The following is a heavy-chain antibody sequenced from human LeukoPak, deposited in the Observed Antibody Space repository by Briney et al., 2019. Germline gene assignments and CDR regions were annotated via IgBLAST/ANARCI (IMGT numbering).Heavy chain of an antibody. Sequence: PGGSLRLSCAASGFTFSSYDMHWVRQATGKGLEWVSAISTAGDTYYPGSVKGRFTISRENAKNSLYLQMNSLRAEDTAVYYCARVDDSSGSSLDYWGQGTLVTVSS. CDR3: ARVDDSSGSSLDY. D-gene: IGHD3-22*01. CDR1: GFTFSSYD. CDR2: ISTAGDT. J-gene: IGHJ4*02. V-gene: IGHV3-13*01.